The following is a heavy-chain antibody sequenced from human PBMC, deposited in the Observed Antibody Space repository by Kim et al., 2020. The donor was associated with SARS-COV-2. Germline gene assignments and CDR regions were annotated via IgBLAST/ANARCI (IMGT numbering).Heavy chain of an antibody. J-gene: IGHJ3*02. V-gene: IGHV4-39*01. Sequence: GRTYYNPSLKSRVTISVDTSKNQFSLKLSSVTAADTAVYYCARRPDAFDIWGQGTMVTVSS. CDR2: GRT. CDR3: ARRPDAFDI.